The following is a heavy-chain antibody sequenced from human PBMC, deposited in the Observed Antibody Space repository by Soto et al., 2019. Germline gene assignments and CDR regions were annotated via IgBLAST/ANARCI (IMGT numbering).Heavy chain of an antibody. CDR1: GSSFSSHW. V-gene: IGHV3-74*01. CDR2: ISGDGRTT. CDR3: ARGVPNCSSSSCSFDL. Sequence: GGSLRLSCAASGSSFSSHWMNWVRQAPGKGLVWVSRISGDGRTTSHADSVKGRFTISRDNAKNTLYLQVNSLRVEDTAVYYCARGVPNCSSSSCSFDLWGQGILVTVSS. J-gene: IGHJ4*02. D-gene: IGHD2-2*01.